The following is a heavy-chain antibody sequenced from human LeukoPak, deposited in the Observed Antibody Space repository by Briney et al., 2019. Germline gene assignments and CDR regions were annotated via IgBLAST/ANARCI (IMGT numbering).Heavy chain of an antibody. V-gene: IGHV3-23*01. CDR1: GFTFSSYA. Sequence: GGSLRLACVASGFTFSSYAMSWVSQAPGKGLEGVSAISGSGGSTYYADSVKGRFTISRDNSKNTLYLQMNSLRAEDTAVYYCAKGLARYCSSTSCYGFDYWGQGTLVTVSS. D-gene: IGHD2-2*01. CDR3: AKGLARYCSSTSCYGFDY. J-gene: IGHJ4*02. CDR2: ISGSGGST.